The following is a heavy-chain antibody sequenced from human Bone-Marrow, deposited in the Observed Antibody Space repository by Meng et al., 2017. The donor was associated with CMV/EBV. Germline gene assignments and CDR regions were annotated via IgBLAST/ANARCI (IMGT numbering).Heavy chain of an antibody. CDR2: INPSSGIT. CDR3: ARADIVVVPAAKEGSLWD. CDR1: GYTFTSYG. Sequence: ASVKVSCKASGYTFTSYGISWVRQAPGQGLQWMGIINPSSGITNYAQKFQGRITMTRDTSTSTLHMELSSLRSEDTAVYYCARADIVVVPAAKEGSLWDWGQGTLVTVSS. V-gene: IGHV1-46*01. J-gene: IGHJ4*02. D-gene: IGHD2-2*01.